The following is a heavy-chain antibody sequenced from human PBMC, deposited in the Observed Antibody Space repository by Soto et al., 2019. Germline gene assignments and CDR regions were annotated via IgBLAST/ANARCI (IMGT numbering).Heavy chain of an antibody. CDR3: ARAPSSKYYVDY. Sequence: PGGSLRLSCAASGFTVSNNYMGWVRQATGKELEWVSVIYGSGSTYYSDSVRGRFTISRDNSKNILYLQINNLRAEDTAVYYCARAPSSKYYVDYWGKGTLVTVSS. V-gene: IGHV3-53*01. J-gene: IGHJ4*02. CDR1: GFTVSNNY. D-gene: IGHD2-2*01. CDR2: IYGSGST.